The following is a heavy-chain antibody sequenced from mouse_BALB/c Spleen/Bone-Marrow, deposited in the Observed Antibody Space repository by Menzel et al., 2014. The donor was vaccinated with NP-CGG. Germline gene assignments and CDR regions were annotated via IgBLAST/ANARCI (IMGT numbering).Heavy chain of an antibody. J-gene: IGHJ3*01. CDR3: AAYYYVSSYGFAY. Sequence: VQLKQSGAELVKPGASVKLSCTASGFNIKDTYMHWVKQRPEQGLEWIGRIDPASGSTKFDPKFQGKATIASDTSSNTAYLQLSSLTSEDTAVYYCAAYYYVSSYGFAYWGQGTLVTVSA. CDR1: GFNIKDTY. D-gene: IGHD1-1*01. CDR2: IDPASGST. V-gene: IGHV14-3*02.